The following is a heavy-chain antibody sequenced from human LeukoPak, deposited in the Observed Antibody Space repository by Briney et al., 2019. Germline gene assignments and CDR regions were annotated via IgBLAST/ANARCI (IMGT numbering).Heavy chain of an antibody. CDR2: ISSSSSYI. V-gene: IGHV3-21*01. J-gene: IGHJ5*02. D-gene: IGHD6-13*01. CDR3: ARHTSIAAAGTVFNWFDP. Sequence: GGSLRLSCAASGFTFSSYSMNWVRQAPGKGLEWVSSISSSSSYIYYAGSVKGRFTISRDNAKNSLYLQMNSLRAEDTAVYYCARHTSIAAAGTVFNWFDPWGQGTLVTVSS. CDR1: GFTFSSYS.